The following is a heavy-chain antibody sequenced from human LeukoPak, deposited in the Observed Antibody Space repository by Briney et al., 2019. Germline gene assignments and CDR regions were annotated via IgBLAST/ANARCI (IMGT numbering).Heavy chain of an antibody. V-gene: IGHV3-53*04. D-gene: IGHD3-10*01. Sequence: PGGSLRLSCAASGFTVSSNYMSWVRQAPGKGLEWVSVIYSGGSTYYADSAKGRFTISRHNSKNTLYLQMNSLRAEDTAVYYCATSAGFGELYSFGMDVWGQGTTVPVSS. CDR1: GFTVSSNY. CDR2: IYSGGST. J-gene: IGHJ6*02. CDR3: ATSAGFGELYSFGMDV.